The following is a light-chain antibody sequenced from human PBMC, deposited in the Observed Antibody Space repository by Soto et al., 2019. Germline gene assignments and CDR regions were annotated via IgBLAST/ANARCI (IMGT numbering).Light chain of an antibody. V-gene: IGKV3-20*01. Sequence: IGLARSPIILKLSPGERATLSCRASQSVSGHLAWYQQKPGQAPRLLIYSVSSRATGIPDRFSGSGSGTDFTLTITRLEPEDFAVYYCQHYGTSLWSFGQVTKVDIK. CDR2: SVS. J-gene: IGKJ1*01. CDR3: QHYGTSLWS. CDR1: QSVSGH.